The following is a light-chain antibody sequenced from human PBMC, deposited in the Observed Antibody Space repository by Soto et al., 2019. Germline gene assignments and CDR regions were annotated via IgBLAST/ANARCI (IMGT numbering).Light chain of an antibody. CDR1: SSDVGGYNY. V-gene: IGLV2-14*01. J-gene: IGLJ1*01. Sequence: QSALTQPASVSGSSGQSITISCTGTSSDVGGYNYVSWYQQHPGKAPKLMIYDVSNRPSGVSNRFSGSKSGNTASLTISGLQAEDEADYYCSSYTSSSTPDVFGTGTKLTVL. CDR2: DVS. CDR3: SSYTSSSTPDV.